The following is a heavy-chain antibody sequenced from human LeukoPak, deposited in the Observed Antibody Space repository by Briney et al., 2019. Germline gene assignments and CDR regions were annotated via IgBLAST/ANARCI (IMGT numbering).Heavy chain of an antibody. V-gene: IGHV3-23*01. Sequence: GGSLRLSCAASGFTFSSYAMSWVRQAPGKGLEWVSAISGSGGSTYYADSVKGRFTVSRDNSKNTLYLQMNSLRAEDTAVYYCARDRAIAGRGFDYWGQGTLVTVSS. CDR2: ISGSGGST. CDR1: GFTFSSYA. CDR3: ARDRAIAGRGFDY. J-gene: IGHJ4*02. D-gene: IGHD6-13*01.